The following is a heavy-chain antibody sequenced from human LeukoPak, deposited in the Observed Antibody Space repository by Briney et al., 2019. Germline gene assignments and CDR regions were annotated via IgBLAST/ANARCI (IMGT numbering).Heavy chain of an antibody. D-gene: IGHD1-1*01. J-gene: IGHJ5*01. CDR1: GFTFTNFW. CDR3: ARGLHWNDFNWFDS. Sequence: PGGSLTLSCAASGFTFTNFWMNWVRQTPGKGLMWVSRIQTEGSTRYAESVKGRFTISRDNAKNTVYLQMNTLSAEGTAIYYCARGLHWNDFNWFDSWGQGTLVTVSS. V-gene: IGHV3-74*01. CDR2: IQTEGST.